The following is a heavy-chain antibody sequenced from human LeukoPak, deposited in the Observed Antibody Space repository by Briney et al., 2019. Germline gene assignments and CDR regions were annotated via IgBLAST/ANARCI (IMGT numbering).Heavy chain of an antibody. V-gene: IGHV1-2*05. CDR3: ARGYCSGGTCYLVENWLDP. J-gene: IGHJ5*02. CDR2: INPNSGGT. Sequence: EASVKVSCKASGYTLTAYYIYWVRQAPGQGLEWMGRINPNSGGTDYAQNFQGRVTMTRDTSISTAYMELSRLRSDDTDVYYCARGYCSGGTCYLVENWLDPWGQGTLVTVSS. CDR1: GYTLTAYY. D-gene: IGHD2-15*01.